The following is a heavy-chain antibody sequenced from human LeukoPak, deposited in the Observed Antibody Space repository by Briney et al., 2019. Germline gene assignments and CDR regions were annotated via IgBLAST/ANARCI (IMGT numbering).Heavy chain of an antibody. CDR3: ARGGVVVPAATVYYYYGMDV. Sequence: ASVKVSCKASGYTFTGYYMHWVRQAPGQGPEWMGWINPNSGGTNYAQKFQGRVTMTRDTSISTAYMELSRLRSDDTAVYYCARGGVVVPAATVYYYYGMDVWGQGTTVTVSS. CDR1: GYTFTGYY. CDR2: INPNSGGT. V-gene: IGHV1-2*02. J-gene: IGHJ6*02. D-gene: IGHD2-2*01.